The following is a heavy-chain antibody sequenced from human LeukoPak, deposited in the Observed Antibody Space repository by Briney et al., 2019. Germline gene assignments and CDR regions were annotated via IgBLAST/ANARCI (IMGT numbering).Heavy chain of an antibody. Sequence: GGSLRLSCTSSGFIFSSHWMNWVRQAPGKGPEWVANIKYDGSEQYYVDSVKGRFSISRDNTKNLLYLQMNSLRVEDTAVYYCARMDYWGQGTLVTVSS. CDR1: GFIFSSHW. J-gene: IGHJ4*02. CDR3: ARMDY. CDR2: IKYDGSEQ. V-gene: IGHV3-7*03.